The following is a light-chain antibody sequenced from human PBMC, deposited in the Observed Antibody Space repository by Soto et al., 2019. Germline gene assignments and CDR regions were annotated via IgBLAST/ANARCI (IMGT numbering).Light chain of an antibody. CDR2: DAS. CDR3: QQYGSSIT. J-gene: IGKJ5*01. CDR1: QSVSSY. Sequence: EIVLTQSPATLSLSPGERATVSCRASQSVSSYLAWYQQKPGQAPRLLIYDASNRATGIPARFSGSGSGTDFTLTISRLEPEDFAVYYCQQYGSSITFGQGTRLEIK. V-gene: IGKV3-11*01.